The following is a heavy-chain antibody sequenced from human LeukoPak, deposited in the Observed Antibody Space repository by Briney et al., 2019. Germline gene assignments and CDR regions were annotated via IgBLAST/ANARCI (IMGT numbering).Heavy chain of an antibody. V-gene: IGHV1-69*05. CDR1: GYTFTSYD. CDR3: ARGKQLWNFDS. CDR2: TFPMFGTS. Sequence: GASVKVSCKASGYTFTSYDINWVRQAPGQRPEWMGGTFPMFGTSAYAQKFQGRITITTDESTTTAYMELPSLTSEDTAVYYCARGKQLWNFDSWGQGTLVTVSS. D-gene: IGHD2-21*01. J-gene: IGHJ4*02.